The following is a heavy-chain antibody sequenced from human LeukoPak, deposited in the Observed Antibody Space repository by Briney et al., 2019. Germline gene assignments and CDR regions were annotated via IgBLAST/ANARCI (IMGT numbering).Heavy chain of an antibody. CDR2: IWYDGSNK. Sequence: GGSLRLSCAASGFTFDDYTMHWVRQAPGKGLEWVAVIWYDGSNKYYADSVKGRFTISRDNSKNTLYLQMNSLRAEDTAVYYCARDGAITMVRGVITSSTNWFDPWGQGTLVTVSS. CDR1: GFTFDDYT. V-gene: IGHV3-33*08. CDR3: ARDGAITMVRGVITSSTNWFDP. J-gene: IGHJ5*02. D-gene: IGHD3-10*01.